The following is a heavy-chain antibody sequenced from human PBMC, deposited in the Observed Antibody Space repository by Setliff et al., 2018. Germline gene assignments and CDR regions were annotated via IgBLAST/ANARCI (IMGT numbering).Heavy chain of an antibody. CDR2: ISSSSSTI. CDR3: ARARGSSWLFCYMDV. CDR1: GFTFRSYT. V-gene: IGHV3-48*01. Sequence: GGSLRLSCAASGFTFRSYTMNWVRQAPGKGLEWVSYISSSSSTIYYADSVKRRFTISRDNAKNSLYLQMNSLRAEDTAVYYCARARGSSWLFCYMDVWGKGTTVTVSS. D-gene: IGHD6-13*01. J-gene: IGHJ6*03.